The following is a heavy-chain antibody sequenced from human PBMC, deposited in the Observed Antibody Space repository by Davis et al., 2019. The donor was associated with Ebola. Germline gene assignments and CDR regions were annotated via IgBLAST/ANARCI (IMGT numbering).Heavy chain of an antibody. J-gene: IGHJ4*02. CDR1: GGSISSYY. D-gene: IGHD2-15*01. CDR3: ARGYCSGGSCYRRPFDY. CDR2: IYYSGST. V-gene: IGHV4-59*01. Sequence: PSETLSLTCTVSGGSISSYYWSWIRQPPGKGLEWIGYIYYSGSTNYNPSLKSRVTISVDTSKNQFSLKLSSVTAADTAVYYCARGYCSGGSCYRRPFDYWGQGTLVTVSS.